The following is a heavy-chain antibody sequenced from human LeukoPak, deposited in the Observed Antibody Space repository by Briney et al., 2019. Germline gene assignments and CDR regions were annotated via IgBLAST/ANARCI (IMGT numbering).Heavy chain of an antibody. CDR2: IWSGAGGNTP. Sequence: PGGSLRLSCAPSAITLSDRGIHWVRQAPGKGLEWLTLIWSGAGGNTPFYGDSAKGRFTISRDTSRNTVHLQMSSLRAEDTAVYYCTTDVWNDDSYYMDVWGRGTTVTVSS. V-gene: IGHV3-33*01. D-gene: IGHD1-1*01. J-gene: IGHJ6*03. CDR1: AITLSDRG. CDR3: TTDVWNDDSYYMDV.